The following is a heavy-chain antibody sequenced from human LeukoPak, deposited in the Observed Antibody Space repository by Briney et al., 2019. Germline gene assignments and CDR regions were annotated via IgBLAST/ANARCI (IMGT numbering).Heavy chain of an antibody. V-gene: IGHV1-8*01. D-gene: IGHD1-26*01. Sequence: ASVKVSCTASGYTFTGYDVSWVRQATGQGLEWMGWMNPNTGDTGYARKFQGRVTMTRNSSIDTAYMELSGLRSEDTAVYYCTRGSLSGSSRDYWGKGTLLTVSS. J-gene: IGHJ4*02. CDR1: GYTFTGYD. CDR3: TRGSLSGSSRDY. CDR2: MNPNTGDT.